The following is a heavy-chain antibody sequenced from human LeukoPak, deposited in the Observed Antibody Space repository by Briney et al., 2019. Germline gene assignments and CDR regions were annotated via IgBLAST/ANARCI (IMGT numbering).Heavy chain of an antibody. CDR3: TGREYNDYWTPFPF. D-gene: IGHD2/OR15-2a*01. J-gene: IGHJ4*02. CDR1: GYLFSHYW. CDR2: IYPHDSHV. V-gene: IGHV5-51*01. Sequence: GEFLEISFQTSGYLFSHYWIAWVRPTSGKGLEWMGIIYPHDSHVKYSPSFQGHVTMSVDKSVSAAYLQWNTLKASDTATYFCTGREYNDYWTPFPFWGQGTQVTVSS.